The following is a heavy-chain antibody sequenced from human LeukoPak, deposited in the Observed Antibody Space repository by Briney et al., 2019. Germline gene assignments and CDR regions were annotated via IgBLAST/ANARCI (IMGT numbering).Heavy chain of an antibody. CDR2: INPSGGST. V-gene: IGHV1-46*01. CDR1: GYTFTSYY. Sequence: GASVKVSCKASGYTFTSYYMHWVRQAPGQGLEWMGIINPSGGSTSYAQKFQGRVTMTRDTSTSTVYMELRSLRSEDTAVYYCARDYDILTGDYYYYYGMDVWGQGTTVTVSS. CDR3: ARDYDILTGDYYYYYGMDV. J-gene: IGHJ6*02. D-gene: IGHD3-9*01.